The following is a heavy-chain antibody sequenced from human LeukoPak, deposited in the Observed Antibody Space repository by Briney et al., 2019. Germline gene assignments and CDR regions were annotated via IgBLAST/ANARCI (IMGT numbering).Heavy chain of an antibody. CDR2: INTDGSTT. V-gene: IGHV3-74*01. Sequence: GGSLRLSCAASGFIFSTYWMHWVRQAPGKGLVWVSRINTDGSTTNYADSVKGRFTISRDNAKNTLYLQMNGLRVEDTAVYYCERGYCSGPGCSAGWFDPWGQGTLISVSS. CDR1: GFIFSTYW. D-gene: IGHD2-2*01. J-gene: IGHJ5*02. CDR3: ERGYCSGPGCSAGWFDP.